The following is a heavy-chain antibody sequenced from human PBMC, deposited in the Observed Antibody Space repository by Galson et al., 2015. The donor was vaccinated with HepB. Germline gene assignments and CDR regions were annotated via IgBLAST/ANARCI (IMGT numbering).Heavy chain of an antibody. Sequence: SVKVSCKASGYTFTDYYMHWVRQAPGQGLEWMGWINPNSGATNYAQKFQGWVTMTRDTSASTAYMDLRTQKSDDTAVYYCARSIGLDVWGKGTTVTVSS. J-gene: IGHJ6*04. CDR3: ARSIGLDV. V-gene: IGHV1-2*04. D-gene: IGHD3-16*02. CDR1: GYTFTDYY. CDR2: INPNSGAT.